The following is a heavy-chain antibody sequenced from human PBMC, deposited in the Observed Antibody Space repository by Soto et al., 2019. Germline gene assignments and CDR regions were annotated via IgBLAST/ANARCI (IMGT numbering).Heavy chain of an antibody. Sequence: QVQLQESGPGLVQPSETLSLTCTVSGGSIGGYYWGWIRQPPGKGLEWIGYIYYSGSSKYNPSLKGRVAMSADTSKNQLSRKLRSVTAADTAVYYCARVRERWRYIDWFYHFDQWGQGTLVTVSS. J-gene: IGHJ4*02. CDR1: GGSIGGYY. CDR3: ARVRERWRYIDWFYHFDQ. V-gene: IGHV4-59*01. CDR2: IYYSGSS. D-gene: IGHD3-9*01.